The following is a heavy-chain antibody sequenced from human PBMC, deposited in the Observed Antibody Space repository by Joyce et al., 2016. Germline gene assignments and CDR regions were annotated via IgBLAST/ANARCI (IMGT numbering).Heavy chain of an antibody. CDR1: GGSFSGYY. CDR2: VNHSGSG. J-gene: IGHJ5*02. D-gene: IGHD5-18*01. CDR3: ARGLVVTGTRVRGYNYGYSS. Sequence: QVQLQQWGGGLLKPSETLSLTCAVYGGSFSGYYWSWIRQPPGKGLEWIEEVNHSGSGSYDESLKSLVNISVDTTKNQWSLILTSVTAADTAVYFCARGLVVTGTRVRGYNYGYSSWGQGTLVTVSS. V-gene: IGHV4-34*02.